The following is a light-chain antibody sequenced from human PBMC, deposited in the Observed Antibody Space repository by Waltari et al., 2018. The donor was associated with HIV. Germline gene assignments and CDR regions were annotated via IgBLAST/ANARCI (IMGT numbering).Light chain of an antibody. CDR2: YDN. CDR3: QVWDSETDHWV. J-gene: IGLJ3*02. Sequence: YVLTQPPSVSEAPGKTARITCGGSDIGSNSVHWYQQKPGQAPVQVIYYDNDRPSGIPERFSGSNSGNTATLTISRVEAGDEADYFCQVWDSETDHWVFGGGTKLTVL. CDR1: DIGSNS. V-gene: IGLV3-21*04.